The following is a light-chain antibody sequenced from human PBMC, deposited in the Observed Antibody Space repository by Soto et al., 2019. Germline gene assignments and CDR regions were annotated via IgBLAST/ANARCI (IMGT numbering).Light chain of an antibody. J-gene: IGLJ2*01. V-gene: IGLV2-8*01. Sequence: QSVLTQPPSASGSPGQSVTISCTGASSDVGGYNFVSWYQQHPGKAPKLMIYDVTKRPSGVPDRFSGSKSGNTASLTVSGLQADDEADYYCSSYAGSSVPVAFGGGTQVTVL. CDR2: DVT. CDR1: SSDVGGYNF. CDR3: SSYAGSSVPVA.